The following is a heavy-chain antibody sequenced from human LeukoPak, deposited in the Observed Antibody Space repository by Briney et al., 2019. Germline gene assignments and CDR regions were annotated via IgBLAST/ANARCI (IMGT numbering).Heavy chain of an antibody. CDR2: ISYDGSNK. D-gene: IGHD2-15*01. CDR1: GFTFSSYG. CDR3: AKDEVRYCSGGSCYSFDY. V-gene: IGHV3-30*18. Sequence: GGSLRLSCAASGFTFSSYGMHWVRQAPGKGLEWVAVISYDGSNKYYADSVKGRFTISRDNSKNTLYLQVNSLRAEDTAVYYCAKDEVRYCSGGSCYSFDYWGQGTLVTVSS. J-gene: IGHJ4*02.